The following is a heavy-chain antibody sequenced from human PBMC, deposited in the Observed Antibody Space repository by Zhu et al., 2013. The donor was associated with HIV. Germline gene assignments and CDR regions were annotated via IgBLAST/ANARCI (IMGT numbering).Heavy chain of an antibody. J-gene: IGHJ6*02. V-gene: IGHV1-8*03. D-gene: IGHD6-13*01. CDR1: EYTLTSYD. Sequence: QVQLVQSGAEVKKPGASVKVSCKASEYTLTSYDIYWVRQVTGQGLEWMGRMKTNSGNTGYAKKFQGRVTFTRNTSIDTAYMELSSLTSEDTAIYYCARDARISAGGTVSYYGMDVWGQGTTVAVS. CDR3: ARDARISAGGTVSYYGMDV. CDR2: MKTNSGNT.